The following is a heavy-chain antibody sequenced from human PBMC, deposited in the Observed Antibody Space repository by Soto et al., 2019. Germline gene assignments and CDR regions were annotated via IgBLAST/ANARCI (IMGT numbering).Heavy chain of an antibody. CDR3: ARRQKESGSYVFDY. J-gene: IGHJ4*02. D-gene: IGHD1-26*01. CDR1: GGSISSYY. CDR2: IYYSGST. V-gene: IGHV4-59*08. Sequence: PSETLSLTCTVSGGSISSYYWSWIRQPPGKGLEWIGYIYYSGSTNYNPSLKSRVTISVDTSKNQFSLKLSSVTAADTAVFYCARRQKESGSYVFDYWGQGTLVTVSS.